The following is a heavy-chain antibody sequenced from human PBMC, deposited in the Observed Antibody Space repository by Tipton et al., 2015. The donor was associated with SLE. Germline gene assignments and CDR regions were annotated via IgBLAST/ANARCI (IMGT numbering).Heavy chain of an antibody. V-gene: IGHV5-51*03. J-gene: IGHJ5*02. CDR1: AYTFTNFW. CDR2: IYPGDSDT. CDR3: ARLRGGGVAVSVTPDWFDP. D-gene: IGHD3-16*01. Sequence: VQLMQSGAEVKKPGESLKISCKGSAYTFTNFWIGWVRQKPGKGLEWMGIIYPGDSDTRYSPSFQGQVTISVDKSISTAYLQWYSLEASDTAIYYCARLRGGGVAVSVTPDWFDPWGQGTLVTVTS.